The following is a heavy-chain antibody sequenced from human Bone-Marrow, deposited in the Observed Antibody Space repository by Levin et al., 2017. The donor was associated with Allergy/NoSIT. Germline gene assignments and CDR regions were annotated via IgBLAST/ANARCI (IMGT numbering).Heavy chain of an antibody. CDR2: VTTDGKTT. CDR1: GFTFGSFA. CDR3: VRGTI. Sequence: PGGSLRLSCATSGFTFGSFAMHWVHQAPGKRLEYVSAVTTDGKTTYYANSAKGRFTISRDNSKNTLYLQMGSLRAEDTAMYYCVRGTIWGQGTLVTVSS. V-gene: IGHV3-64*01. J-gene: IGHJ4*02. D-gene: IGHD1/OR15-1a*01.